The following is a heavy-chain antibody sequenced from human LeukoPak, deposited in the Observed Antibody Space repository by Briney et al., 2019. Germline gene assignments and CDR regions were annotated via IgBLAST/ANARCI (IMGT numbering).Heavy chain of an antibody. CDR1: GYSFTSYW. D-gene: IGHD6-13*01. J-gene: IGHJ6*02. CDR3: AREVPYKMYSSSWYDYYYYGMDI. V-gene: IGHV1-69*01. CDR2: IIPIFGTA. Sequence: PGESLKISCKGSGYSFTSYWIGWVRQMPGKGLEWMGIIPIFGTANYAQKFQGRVTITADESTSTAYMELSSLRSEDTAVYYCAREVPYKMYSSSWYDYYYYGMDIWGQGTTVTVSS.